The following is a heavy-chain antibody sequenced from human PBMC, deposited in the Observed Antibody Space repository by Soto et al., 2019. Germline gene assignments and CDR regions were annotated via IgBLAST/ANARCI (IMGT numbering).Heavy chain of an antibody. CDR2: INHSGST. V-gene: IGHV4-34*01. CDR1: GGSFGGYY. D-gene: IGHD3-9*01. CDR3: ARGKRYFDWLSRYYFDY. J-gene: IGHJ4*02. Sequence: PSETLSLTCAVYGGSFGGYYWSWIRQPPGKGLEWIGEINHSGSTNYNPSLKSRVTISVDTSKNQFSLKLSSVTAADTAVYYCARGKRYFDWLSRYYFDYWGQGTLVTVSS.